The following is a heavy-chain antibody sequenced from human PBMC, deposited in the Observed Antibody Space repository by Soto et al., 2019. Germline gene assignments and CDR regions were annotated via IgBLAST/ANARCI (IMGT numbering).Heavy chain of an antibody. CDR1: GGTFSSYA. Sequence: SVKVSCKASGGTFSSYAISWVRQAPGQGLEWMGGIIPIFGTANYAQKFQGRVTITADKSTSTAYMELSSLRSEDTAVYYCARDSVGDFWSGYYTGHNYYYGMDVWGQGTTVTVSS. J-gene: IGHJ6*02. V-gene: IGHV1-69*06. D-gene: IGHD3-3*01. CDR3: ARDSVGDFWSGYYTGHNYYYGMDV. CDR2: IIPIFGTA.